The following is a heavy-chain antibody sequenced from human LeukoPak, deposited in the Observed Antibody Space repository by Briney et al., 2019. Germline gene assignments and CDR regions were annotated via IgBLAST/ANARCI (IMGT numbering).Heavy chain of an antibody. V-gene: IGHV4-59*02. CDR3: ARVLGSSPLD. Sequence: SETLSLTCTVSGGSVSSYYWSWIRQPPGKGLEWIGYIYYSGSTTYNPSLKSRVTISVDTSKNQFSLKLSSVTAADTAVYYCARVLGSSPLDWGQGTLVTVSS. CDR1: GGSVSSYY. CDR2: IYYSGST. J-gene: IGHJ4*02. D-gene: IGHD2-15*01.